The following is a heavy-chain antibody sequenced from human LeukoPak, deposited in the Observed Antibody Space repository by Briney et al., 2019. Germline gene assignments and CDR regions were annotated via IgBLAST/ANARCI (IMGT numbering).Heavy chain of an antibody. CDR1: GYTFTGHY. CDR3: ATPQGSYYYDSSGYSPFDY. J-gene: IGHJ4*02. CDR2: INPNSGVT. D-gene: IGHD3-22*01. V-gene: IGHV1-2*02. Sequence: GASLKVSCKSSGYTFTGHYMHWMRQAPGQGLEWMGWINPNSGVTRYAQRFQGRVTMTRDTSISTAYMELSRLRSDDTAVYYCATPQGSYYYDSSGYSPFDYWGQGTLVTVSS.